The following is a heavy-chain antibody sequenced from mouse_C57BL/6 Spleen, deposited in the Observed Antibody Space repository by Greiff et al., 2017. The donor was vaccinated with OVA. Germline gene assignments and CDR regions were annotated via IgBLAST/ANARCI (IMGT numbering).Heavy chain of an antibody. Sequence: VKLMESGPGLVAPSQSLSITCTVSGFSLTSYGVHWVRQPPGKGLEWLVVIWSDGSTTYNSALKSRLSISKDNSKSQVFLKMNSLQTDDTAMYYCARHDYDYDWAMDYWGQGTSVTVSS. CDR3: ARHDYDYDWAMDY. CDR2: IWSDGST. D-gene: IGHD2-4*01. J-gene: IGHJ4*01. V-gene: IGHV2-6-1*01. CDR1: GFSLTSYG.